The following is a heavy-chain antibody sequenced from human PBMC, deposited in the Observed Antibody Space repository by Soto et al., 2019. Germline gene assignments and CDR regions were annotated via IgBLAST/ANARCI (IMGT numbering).Heavy chain of an antibody. D-gene: IGHD3-3*02. CDR2: VNPNSGDT. Sequence: QVQLLQSGAEVKKPGASVKVSCKAAGYTFTAYSMHWVRQAPGQGLEWIGWVNPNSGDTIYAQRFQGRVTMTMDTSINTAYMELNSLTSDDTAVYYCARDASAFLSVDFWGQGTLVTVSP. CDR3: ARDASAFLSVDF. CDR1: GYTFTAYS. J-gene: IGHJ4*02. V-gene: IGHV1-2*02.